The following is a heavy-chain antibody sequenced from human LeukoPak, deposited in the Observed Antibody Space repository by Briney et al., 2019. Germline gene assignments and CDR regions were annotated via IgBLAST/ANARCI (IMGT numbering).Heavy chain of an antibody. D-gene: IGHD1-26*01. J-gene: IGHJ4*02. CDR1: GFIFNNYA. CDR2: ISWNSGSI. CDR3: AGSGSYRFDY. V-gene: IGHV3-9*01. Sequence: PGGSLRLSCAGSGFIFNNYAMHWVRQPPGKGLEWVSGISWNSGSIDYADSVKGRFTISRDNAKNSLYLQMNSLRVEDTAVYYCAGSGSYRFDYWGQGTLVTVSS.